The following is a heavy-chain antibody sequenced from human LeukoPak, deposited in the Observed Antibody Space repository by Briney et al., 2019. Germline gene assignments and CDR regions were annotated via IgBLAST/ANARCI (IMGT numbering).Heavy chain of an antibody. CDR2: INTDGRTT. Sequence: QTGGSLRLSCAASGFSFSSYWMNWVRQAPGKGLVWVAHINTDGRTTTYADSVKGRFTISRDNSKNTLYLQMNSLRAEDTAIYYCAKLRRGIVGTTYDYWGQGTLVTVSS. CDR3: AKLRRGIVGTTYDY. D-gene: IGHD1-26*01. V-gene: IGHV3-74*01. J-gene: IGHJ4*02. CDR1: GFSFSSYW.